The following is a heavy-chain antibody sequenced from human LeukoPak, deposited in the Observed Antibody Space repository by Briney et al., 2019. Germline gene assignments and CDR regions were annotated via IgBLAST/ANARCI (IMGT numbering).Heavy chain of an antibody. CDR1: GGSFSGYY. CDR3: ARPPRRGDAFDI. CDR2: INHSGST. D-gene: IGHD3-16*01. Sequence: PSETLPLTCAVYGGSFSGYYWSWIRQPPGKGLEWIGEINHSGSTNYNPSLKSRVTISVDTSKNRFSLKLSSVTAADTAVYYCARPPRRGDAFDIWGQGTMVTVSS. V-gene: IGHV4-34*01. J-gene: IGHJ3*02.